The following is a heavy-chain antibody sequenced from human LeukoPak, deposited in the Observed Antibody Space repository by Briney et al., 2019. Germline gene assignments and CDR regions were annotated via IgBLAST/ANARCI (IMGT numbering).Heavy chain of an antibody. J-gene: IGHJ4*02. V-gene: IGHV4-30-2*01. Sequence: SQTLSLTCTVSGGSISSGGYYWSWIRQPPGKGLEWIGYIYHSGSTYYNPSLKSRVTISVDRSKNQFSLKLSSVTAADTAVYYCARARGAAAQSWGQGTLVTVSS. CDR3: ARARGAAAQS. D-gene: IGHD6-13*01. CDR2: IYHSGST. CDR1: GGSISSGGYY.